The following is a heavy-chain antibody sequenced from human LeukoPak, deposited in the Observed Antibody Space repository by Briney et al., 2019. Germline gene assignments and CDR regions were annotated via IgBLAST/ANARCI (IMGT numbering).Heavy chain of an antibody. CDR3: ARGRGYYYDSSGSSFDY. D-gene: IGHD3-22*01. Sequence: SETLSLTCAVYGGSFSGYYWSWIRQPPGKGLEWIGEINHSGSTNYNPSLKRRVTISVDTSKNQFSLKLSSATAADTAVYYCARGRGYYYDSSGSSFDYWGQGTLVTVSS. J-gene: IGHJ4*02. V-gene: IGHV4-34*01. CDR1: GGSFSGYY. CDR2: INHSGST.